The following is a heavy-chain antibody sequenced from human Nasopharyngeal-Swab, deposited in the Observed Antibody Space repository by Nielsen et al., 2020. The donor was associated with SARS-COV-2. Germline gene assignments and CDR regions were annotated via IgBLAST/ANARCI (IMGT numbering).Heavy chain of an antibody. CDR3: ARRGYGGSGSYYFYYYMDV. CDR1: GYNFATYW. J-gene: IGHJ6*03. CDR2: IYPGDSDT. D-gene: IGHD4-23*01. V-gene: IGHV5-51*01. Sequence: GESLTISCKGSGYNFATYWIGWVRQMPGQGLEWIGIIYPGDSDTRYSPSFQGQVTISADKSISTAYLQWSSLKASDTAMYYCARRGYGGSGSYYFYYYMDVWGKGTTVTVSS.